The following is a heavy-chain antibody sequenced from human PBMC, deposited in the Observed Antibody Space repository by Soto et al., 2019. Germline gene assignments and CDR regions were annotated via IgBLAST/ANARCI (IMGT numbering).Heavy chain of an antibody. J-gene: IGHJ1*01. CDR1: GAYISDFS. D-gene: IGHD1-7*01. Sequence: SEPLSLTCRVSGAYISDFSWSWIRQPAGKGLEWIGRITINGNTQKNPSFKSRVTMSIDTSRNHFSLSLQSATAADTALYYCARETGENWTYEAHWGPGTLVTVSS. CDR3: ARETGENWTYEAH. V-gene: IGHV4-4*07. CDR2: ITINGNT.